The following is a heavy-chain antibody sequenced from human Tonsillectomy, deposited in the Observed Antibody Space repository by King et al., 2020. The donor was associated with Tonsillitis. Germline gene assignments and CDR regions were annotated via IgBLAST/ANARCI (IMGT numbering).Heavy chain of an antibody. CDR3: TRGRLPCSGGSCYVDDAFDI. Sequence: DVQLVESGGGLVQPGGSLRLSCAASGFTFSSYDIHWVRQATGKGLEWVSAIGTAGDTYYPGSVKGRFTISRENAKNSLYLQMNSLRAGDTAVYYCTRGRLPCSGGSCYVDDAFDIWGQGTMVTVSS. CDR1: GFTFSSYD. J-gene: IGHJ3*02. CDR2: IGTAGDT. V-gene: IGHV3-13*01. D-gene: IGHD2-15*01.